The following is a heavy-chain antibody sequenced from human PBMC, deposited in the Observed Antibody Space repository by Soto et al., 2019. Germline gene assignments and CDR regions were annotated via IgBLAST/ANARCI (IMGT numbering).Heavy chain of an antibody. D-gene: IGHD3-22*01. CDR3: ASSTMIVVDKLDY. Sequence: GGSLRLSCEGSGFTFSNYAMSWVRQAPGKGLEWVSGISDSGDATYYADSVKGRFTISRDNSKNTLFLQMNSLRGEDTAVYYCASSTMIVVDKLDYWGQGTLVTVSS. J-gene: IGHJ4*02. CDR1: GFTFSNYA. V-gene: IGHV3-23*01. CDR2: ISDSGDAT.